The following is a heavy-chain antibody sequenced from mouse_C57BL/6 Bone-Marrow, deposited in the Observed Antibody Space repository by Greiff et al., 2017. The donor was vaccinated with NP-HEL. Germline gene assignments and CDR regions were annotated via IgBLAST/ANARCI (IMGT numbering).Heavy chain of an antibody. CDR1: GYTFTSYW. V-gene: IGHV1-69*01. CDR2: IDPSDSYT. D-gene: IGHD4-1*01. J-gene: IGHJ2*01. Sequence: QVQLQQPGAELVMPGASVKLSCKASGYTFTSYWMHWVKQRPGQGLEWIGEIDPSDSYTNYNQKFKGKSTLTVDKSSSTAYMQLSSLTSEDSAVYYCAREGELGQDFDYWGKGTTLTVSS. CDR3: AREGELGQDFDY.